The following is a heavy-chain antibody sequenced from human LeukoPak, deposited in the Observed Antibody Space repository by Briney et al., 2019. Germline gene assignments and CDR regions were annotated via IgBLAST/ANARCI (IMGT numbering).Heavy chain of an antibody. Sequence: GGSLRLSCAASGFTFRSYSMNWVRQAPGKGLEWVSYISSSSSTIYYADSVKGRFTISRDNAKNSLYLQMNSLRAEDTAVYYCARADPAMYYYDSSGYYFPFDYWGQGTLVTVSS. CDR1: GFTFRSYS. CDR2: ISSSSSTI. CDR3: ARADPAMYYYDSSGYYFPFDY. V-gene: IGHV3-48*04. J-gene: IGHJ4*02. D-gene: IGHD3-22*01.